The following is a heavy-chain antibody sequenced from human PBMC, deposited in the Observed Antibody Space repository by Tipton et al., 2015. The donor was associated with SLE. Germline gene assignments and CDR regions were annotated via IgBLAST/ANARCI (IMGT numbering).Heavy chain of an antibody. Sequence: SLRLSCAASGFTFDDYAMHWVRQAPGKGLEWVSGISWNSGSIGYADPVKGRFTISRDNAKNSLYLQMNSLRAEDTALYYCAKGRSYSSSLFYFDYWGQGTLVTVSS. CDR2: ISWNSGSI. CDR1: GFTFDDYA. CDR3: AKGRSYSSSLFYFDY. J-gene: IGHJ4*02. D-gene: IGHD6-13*01. V-gene: IGHV3-9*01.